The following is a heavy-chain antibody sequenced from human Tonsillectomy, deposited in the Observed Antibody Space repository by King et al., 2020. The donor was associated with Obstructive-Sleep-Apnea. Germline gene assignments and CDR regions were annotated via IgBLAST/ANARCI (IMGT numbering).Heavy chain of an antibody. D-gene: IGHD3-22*01. V-gene: IGHV3-30-3*01. CDR1: GFTFSSYS. CDR3: AYFDSSGYYSYFDY. J-gene: IGHJ4*02. CDR2: ISYDGNKK. Sequence: VQLVESGGGVVQPGRSLRLSCAASGFTFSSYSMHWVRQAPGKGLEWVALISYDGNKKYYADSVKGRFTISRANSKSALFLQMNSLRAEDTAVYYCAYFDSSGYYSYFDYWGQGTLVTVSS.